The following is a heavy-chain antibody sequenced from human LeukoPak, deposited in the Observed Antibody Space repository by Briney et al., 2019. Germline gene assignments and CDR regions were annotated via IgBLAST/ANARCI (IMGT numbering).Heavy chain of an antibody. CDR3: ARGGYSSSWYSDGIDY. CDR2: INPDSGGT. Sequence: ASVKVSCKASGYTSTDNYMHWERQAPGQGLEWLGWINPDSGGTDYSQKFQDRVALTRDTSISTAYLELSRLRSGDTAVYYCARGGYSSSWYSDGIDYWGQGTLVTVSS. D-gene: IGHD6-13*01. J-gene: IGHJ4*02. V-gene: IGHV1-2*02. CDR1: GYTSTDNY.